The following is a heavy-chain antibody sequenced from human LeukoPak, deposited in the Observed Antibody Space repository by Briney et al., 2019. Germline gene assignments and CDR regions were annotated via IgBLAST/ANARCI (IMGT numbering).Heavy chain of an antibody. CDR3: ATGVAVASPYYFDY. J-gene: IGHJ4*02. CDR1: GFTFTSYA. D-gene: IGHD6-19*01. Sequence: GGSLRLSCAASGFTFTSYAMSWVRQAPGKGPEWVSPISGSGSSTYYADSVKGRFTISRDNSKNTLYLQMNSLRAEDTAVYYCATGVAVASPYYFDYWGQGTLVTVSS. V-gene: IGHV3-23*01. CDR2: ISGSGSST.